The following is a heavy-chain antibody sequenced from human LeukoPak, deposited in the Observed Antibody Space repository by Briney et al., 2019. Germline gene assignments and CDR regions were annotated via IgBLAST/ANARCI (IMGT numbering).Heavy chain of an antibody. Sequence: ASVKVSCKASGYTFTSYAMHWVRQAPGQRLEWMGWINAGNGNTKYSQKFQGRVTITRDTSASTAYMELSSLRSEDTAVYYCAREGDSSSWYVLYYGMDVWGKGITVTVSS. V-gene: IGHV1-3*01. J-gene: IGHJ6*04. CDR3: AREGDSSSWYVLYYGMDV. CDR2: INAGNGNT. CDR1: GYTFTSYA. D-gene: IGHD6-13*01.